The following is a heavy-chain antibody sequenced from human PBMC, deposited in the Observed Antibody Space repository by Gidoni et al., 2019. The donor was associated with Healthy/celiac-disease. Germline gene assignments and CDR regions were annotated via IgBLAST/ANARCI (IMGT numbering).Heavy chain of an antibody. CDR3: ARGSGSYRGYYFDY. V-gene: IGHV3-33*01. CDR2: IWYDGSNK. CDR1: GFTFSGYG. J-gene: IGHJ4*02. Sequence: QVQLVESGGGVVQPGRSLRHSCAASGFTFSGYGMHWVRQAPGKGLGWVAVIWYDGSNKYYADSVKGRFTISRDNSKNTLYLQMNSLRAEDTAVYYCARGSGSYRGYYFDYWGQGTLVTVSS. D-gene: IGHD1-26*01.